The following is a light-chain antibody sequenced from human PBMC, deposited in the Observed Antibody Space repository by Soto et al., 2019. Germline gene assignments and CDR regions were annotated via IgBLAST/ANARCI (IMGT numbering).Light chain of an antibody. CDR2: EVS. J-gene: IGLJ3*02. V-gene: IGLV2-14*01. Sequence: QSALTQPASVSGSPGQSITISCTGTSSDVGGYNYVSWYQQHPGKAPKLIIYEVSDRPSGVSNRFSGSKSGNTASLTISGLQAEDEADYYCAAWDDSLRGWVFGGGTKVTVL. CDR1: SSDVGGYNY. CDR3: AAWDDSLRGWV.